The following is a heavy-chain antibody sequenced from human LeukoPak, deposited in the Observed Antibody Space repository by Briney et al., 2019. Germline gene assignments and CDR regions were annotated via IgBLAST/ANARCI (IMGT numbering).Heavy chain of an antibody. D-gene: IGHD1-20*01. Sequence: GGSLRLSCAASGFTFSSYAMSGVRQARGKGLEWVSAISGSGGSTYYADSVKGRFTISRENSKNTLYLQMNSLRAEDTAVYYCANYNWNYGMDVWGKGTTVTVSS. CDR3: ANYNWNYGMDV. J-gene: IGHJ6*04. V-gene: IGHV3-23*01. CDR1: GFTFSSYA. CDR2: ISGSGGST.